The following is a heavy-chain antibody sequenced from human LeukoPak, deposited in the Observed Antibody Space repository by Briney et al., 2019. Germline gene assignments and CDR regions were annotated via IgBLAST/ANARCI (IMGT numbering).Heavy chain of an antibody. D-gene: IGHD6-6*01. V-gene: IGHV4-39*01. CDR2: IYYSGST. J-gene: IGHJ6*02. Sequence: PSETLSLTCTVSGGSISSSSYSWGWIRQPPGKGLEWIGSIYYSGSTYYNPSLKSRVTISVDTSKNQFSLKLSSVTAADTAVYYCARADSSSSLGYYYYYYGMDVWGQGTTVTVSS. CDR3: ARADSSSSLGYYYYYYGMDV. CDR1: GGSISSSSYS.